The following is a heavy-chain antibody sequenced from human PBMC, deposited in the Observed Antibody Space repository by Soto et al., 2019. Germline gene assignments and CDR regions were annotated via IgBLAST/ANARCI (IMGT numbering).Heavy chain of an antibody. CDR2: IYPSDSDT. V-gene: IGHV5-51*01. CDR1: GYNFAGYW. CDR3: ARGGVSTRTFDY. D-gene: IGHD3-3*01. Sequence: GESLKISCKGSGYNFAGYWIAWVRQMPGKGLESMGIIYPSDSDTRYRPSFQGQVTISADKSISSAYLQWSSLRASDTAMYYCARGGVSTRTFDYWGQGTPVTVS. J-gene: IGHJ4*02.